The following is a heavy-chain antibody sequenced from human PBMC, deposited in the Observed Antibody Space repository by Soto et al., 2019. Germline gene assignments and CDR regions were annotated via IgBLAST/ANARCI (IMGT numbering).Heavy chain of an antibody. J-gene: IGHJ6*02. Sequence: PSETQSLTCPVSGGSISSYYWSWIRQPPGKGLEWIGYIYYSGSTNYNPSLKSRVTISVDTSKNQFSLKLSSVTAADTAVYYCARGRGWYGYYYYGMDVWGQGTTVTVSS. V-gene: IGHV4-59*12. CDR3: ARGRGWYGYYYYGMDV. D-gene: IGHD6-19*01. CDR1: GGSISSYY. CDR2: IYYSGST.